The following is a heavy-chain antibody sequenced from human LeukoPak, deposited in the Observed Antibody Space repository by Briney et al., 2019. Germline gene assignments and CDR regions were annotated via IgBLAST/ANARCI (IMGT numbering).Heavy chain of an antibody. V-gene: IGHV3-30*18. CDR3: AKDRGYCSGGSCMRIDY. CDR1: GFAFSSYG. D-gene: IGHD2-15*01. CDR2: ISYEGSNK. J-gene: IGHJ4*02. Sequence: PGGSMRLSCAATGFAFSSYGMHWVRQAPGKGLEWVGVISYEGSNKYYADSVKGRFTLPRDNSKNTLSLQMNSLRAEDTAVYYCAKDRGYCSGGSCMRIDYWGQGTLVTVSS.